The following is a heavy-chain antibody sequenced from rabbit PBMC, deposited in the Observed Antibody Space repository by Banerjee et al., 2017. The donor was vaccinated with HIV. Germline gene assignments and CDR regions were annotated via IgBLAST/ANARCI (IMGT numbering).Heavy chain of an antibody. D-gene: IGHD4-2*01. Sequence: SLEESGGDLVKPGASLTLTCTASGFSFSSSYYMFWVRQAPGKGLEWIGCIYSDSSGSTYYASGAKGRFTISKTSSTTVTLQMTSLTAADTATYFCARGGYGGDSGATGLWGPGTLVTVS. CDR2: IYSDSSGST. J-gene: IGHJ4*01. V-gene: IGHV1S40*01. CDR3: ARGGYGGDSGATGL. CDR1: GFSFSSSYY.